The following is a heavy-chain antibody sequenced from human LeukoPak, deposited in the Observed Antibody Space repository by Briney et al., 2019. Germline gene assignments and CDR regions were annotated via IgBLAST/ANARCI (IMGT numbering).Heavy chain of an antibody. CDR1: GFTFSSYR. V-gene: IGHV3-48*04. D-gene: IGHD3-16*02. CDR3: ARVRGHYVWGSYRPETYYFDY. Sequence: GGSLRLSCAASGFTFSSYRMNWVRQAPGKGLEWVSYISSSGSTIYYADSVKGRFTISRDNAKNSLYLQMNSLRAEDTAVNYCARVRGHYVWGSYRPETYYFDYWGQGTLVTVSS. J-gene: IGHJ4*02. CDR2: ISSSGSTI.